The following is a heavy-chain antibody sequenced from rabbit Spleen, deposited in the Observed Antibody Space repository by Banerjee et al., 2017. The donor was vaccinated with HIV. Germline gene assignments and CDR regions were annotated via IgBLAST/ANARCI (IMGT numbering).Heavy chain of an antibody. CDR1: GFSFSSSDY. CDR3: ARDSSSSFSSYGMDL. J-gene: IGHJ6*01. Sequence: QSLEESGGDLVKPGASLTLTCTASGFSFSSSDYMCWVRQAPGKGLEWIACIAGGTSAFTYSATWAKGRFTCSKTSSTTVTLQMTSLTAADTATYFCARDSSSSFSSYGMDLWGPGTLVTVS. D-gene: IGHD1-1*01. CDR2: IAGGTSAFT. V-gene: IGHV1S40*01.